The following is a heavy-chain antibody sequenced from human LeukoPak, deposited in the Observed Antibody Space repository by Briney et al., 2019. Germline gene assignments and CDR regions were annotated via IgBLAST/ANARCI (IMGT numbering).Heavy chain of an antibody. Sequence: GGSLRLSCAASGFTVSSNSMNWVRQAPGKGLQWVSVIYSGGNTYYADSVKGRFTISRDNSKNTLYLRMNSLRAEDTAVYYCARENNFGSGMDVWGQGTTVTVSS. D-gene: IGHD3-10*01. CDR2: IYSGGNT. J-gene: IGHJ6*02. CDR1: GFTVSSNS. V-gene: IGHV3-53*01. CDR3: ARENNFGSGMDV.